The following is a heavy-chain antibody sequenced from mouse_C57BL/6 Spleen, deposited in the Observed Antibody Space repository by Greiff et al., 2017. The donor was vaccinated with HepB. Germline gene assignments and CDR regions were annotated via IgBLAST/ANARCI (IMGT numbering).Heavy chain of an antibody. CDR1: GFNIKDYY. V-gene: IGHV14-1*01. J-gene: IGHJ2*01. CDR3: TTPDYGSSYYFDY. Sequence: EVQLQQSGAELVRPGASVKLSCTASGFNIKDYYMHWVKQRPEQGLEWIGRIDPEDGDTEYAPKFQGKATMTADTSSNTAYLQLSSLTSEDTAVYYCTTPDYGSSYYFDYWGQGTTLTVSS. CDR2: IDPEDGDT. D-gene: IGHD1-1*01.